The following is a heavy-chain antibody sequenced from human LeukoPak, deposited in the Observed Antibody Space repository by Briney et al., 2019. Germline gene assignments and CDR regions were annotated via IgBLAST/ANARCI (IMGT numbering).Heavy chain of an antibody. CDR2: LSYSGST. D-gene: IGHD3-22*01. CDR1: GGSISSSSYY. CDR3: ARLYDISGYYFDY. Sequence: SETLSLTCTVPGGSISSSSYYWGWIRQPPGKGLEWIGSLSYSGSTSYYPSLESRLTISVDTSKDQLSLKLSSVTAADTAVYYCARLYDISGYYFDYWGQGTLVTVSS. J-gene: IGHJ4*02. V-gene: IGHV4-39*01.